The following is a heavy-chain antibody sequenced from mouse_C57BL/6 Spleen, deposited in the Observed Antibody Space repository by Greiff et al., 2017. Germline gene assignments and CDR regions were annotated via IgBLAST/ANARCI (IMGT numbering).Heavy chain of an antibody. D-gene: IGHD2-12*01. J-gene: IGHJ1*03. CDR1: GFTFNTYA. Sequence: EVHLVESGGGLVQPKGSLNLSCAASGFTFNTYAMHWVRQAPGKGLEWVARIRSKSSNYATYYASSVKDRFTISSDESQSMLYLQMNNLKTDDTAMYYCLRDYDWYFDVWGTGTTVTGSS. V-gene: IGHV10-3*01. CDR2: IRSKSSNYAT. CDR3: LRDYDWYFDV.